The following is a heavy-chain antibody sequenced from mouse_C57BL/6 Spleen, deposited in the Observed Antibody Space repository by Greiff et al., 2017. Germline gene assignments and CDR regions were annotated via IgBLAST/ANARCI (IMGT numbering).Heavy chain of an antibody. J-gene: IGHJ2*01. CDR2: IYTGDGDT. CDR3: ARRGDYYGSSSDY. V-gene: IGHV1-82*01. Sequence: VQLQESGPELVKPGASVKISCKASGYAFSSSWMNWVKQRPGKGLEWIGRIYTGDGDTNYNGKFKGKATLTADKSSSTAYMQLSSLTSEDSAVYFCARRGDYYGSSSDYWGQGTTLTVSS. CDR1: GYAFSSSW. D-gene: IGHD1-1*01.